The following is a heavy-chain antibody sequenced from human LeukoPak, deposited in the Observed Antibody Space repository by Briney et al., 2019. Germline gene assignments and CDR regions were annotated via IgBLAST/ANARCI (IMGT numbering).Heavy chain of an antibody. D-gene: IGHD4-11*01. V-gene: IGHV3-43D*03. CDR2: ISWDGGST. CDR3: ARDFAALRSGSYSYGP. CDR1: GFTFDDYA. Sequence: PGGSLRLSCAASGFTFDDYAMHWVRQAPGKGLEWVSLISWDGGSTYYADSVKGRFTISRDNVKNSLYLQMNSLRAEDTAVYYCARDFAALRSGSYSYGPWGQGTLVTVSS. J-gene: IGHJ5*02.